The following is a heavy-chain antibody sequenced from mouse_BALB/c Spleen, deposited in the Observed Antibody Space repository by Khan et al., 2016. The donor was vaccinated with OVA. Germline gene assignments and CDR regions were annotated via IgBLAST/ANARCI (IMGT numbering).Heavy chain of an antibody. CDR2: IWSDGNT. Sequence: QVQLKQSGPGLVAPSQSLSITCTVSGSSSSSYGVSWARQTPGKGLEWLGVIWSDGNTHYHSSLKSRLTITKDNSKCQVPLKLNSLQTDDTATYYCAISFYGYDWFAYWGQGTLVTVSA. D-gene: IGHD2-2*01. CDR1: GSSSSSYG. CDR3: AISFYGYDWFAY. V-gene: IGHV2-3*01. J-gene: IGHJ3*01.